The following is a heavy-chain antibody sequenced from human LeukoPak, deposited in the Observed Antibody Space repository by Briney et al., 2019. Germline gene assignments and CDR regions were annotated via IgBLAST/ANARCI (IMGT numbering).Heavy chain of an antibody. J-gene: IGHJ6*02. CDR3: ARTFSGYCSQYGMDV. V-gene: IGHV1-2*02. Sequence: GASVKVSCKASGYTFTGYYMHWVRQAPGQGLEWMGWINPNSGGTNYAQKFQGRVTMTRDTSISTAYMELSRLRSDDTAVYYCARTFSGYCSQYGMDVWGQGTTVTVSS. CDR2: INPNSGGT. CDR1: GYTFTGYY. D-gene: IGHD6-19*01.